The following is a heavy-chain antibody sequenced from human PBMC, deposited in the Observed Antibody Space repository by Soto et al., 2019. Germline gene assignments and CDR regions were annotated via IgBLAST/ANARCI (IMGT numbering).Heavy chain of an antibody. CDR2: IYYSGST. Sequence: SETLSLTCTVSGGSISSYYWSWIRQPPGKGLEWIGYIYYSGSTNYNPSLKSRVTISVDTSKNQFSLKLSSVTAADTAVYFCARWNGFGDSWGQGSLVTVSS. CDR3: ARWNGFGDS. D-gene: IGHD1-1*01. V-gene: IGHV4-59*01. J-gene: IGHJ4*02. CDR1: GGSISSYY.